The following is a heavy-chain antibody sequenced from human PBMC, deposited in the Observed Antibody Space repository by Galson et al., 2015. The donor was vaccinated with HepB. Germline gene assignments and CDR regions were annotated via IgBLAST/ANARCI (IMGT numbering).Heavy chain of an antibody. CDR3: ATDTPEVGGWRSGDY. CDR1: GYTFTDYY. D-gene: IGHD3-10*01. Sequence: VKVSCKVSGYTFTDYYMHWVQQAPGKGLEWMGLVDPEDGETIYAEKFQGRVTITADTSTDTAYMELSSLRSEDTAVYYCATDTPEVGGWRSGDYWGQGTLVTVSS. V-gene: IGHV1-69-2*01. J-gene: IGHJ4*02. CDR2: VDPEDGET.